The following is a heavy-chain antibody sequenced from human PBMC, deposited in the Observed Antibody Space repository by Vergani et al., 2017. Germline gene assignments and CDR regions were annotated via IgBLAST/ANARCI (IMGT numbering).Heavy chain of an antibody. V-gene: IGHV3-7*01. CDR1: GFTFSSYA. J-gene: IGHJ4*02. CDR3: ARDSDYGDGDY. Sequence: EVQLLESGGGLVQPGGSLRLSCAASGFTFSSYAMSWVRQAPGKGLEWVANIKQDGSEKYYVDSVKGRFTISRDNAKNSLYLQMNSLRAEDTAEYYCARDSDYGDGDYWGQGTLVTVSS. CDR2: IKQDGSEK. D-gene: IGHD4-17*01.